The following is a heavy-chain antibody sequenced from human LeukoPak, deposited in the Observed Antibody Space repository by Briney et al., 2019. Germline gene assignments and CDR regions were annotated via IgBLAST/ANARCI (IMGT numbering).Heavy chain of an antibody. CDR3: AKDEKHFDTPVLFDH. D-gene: IGHD3-22*01. V-gene: IGHV3-30*02. Sequence: GGSLRLSCAASGFTFSTYGMNWVRQAPGKGLEWVAFIRYDGSNKYYTDSVKGRFTISRDNSKNTVSLQMNSLRGEDTAVYYCAKDEKHFDTPVLFDHWGQGTPVTVSS. J-gene: IGHJ4*02. CDR2: IRYDGSNK. CDR1: GFTFSTYG.